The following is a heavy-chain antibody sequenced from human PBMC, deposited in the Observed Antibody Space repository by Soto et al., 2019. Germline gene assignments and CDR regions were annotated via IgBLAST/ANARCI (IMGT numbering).Heavy chain of an antibody. CDR2: ISGSSSST. CDR1: GFTFNSCA. D-gene: IGHD5-12*01. Sequence: EVQLLESGGGLVQPGGSLRLSCAASGFTFNSCAMTWVRQAPGKGLEWVSTISGSSSSTFYADSVKGRFTTSRDNSKNMLYLQMDGLRAEDTAGYYCAKEYIVTTIADAFDIWGQGTMVTVSS. V-gene: IGHV3-23*01. CDR3: AKEYIVTTIADAFDI. J-gene: IGHJ3*02.